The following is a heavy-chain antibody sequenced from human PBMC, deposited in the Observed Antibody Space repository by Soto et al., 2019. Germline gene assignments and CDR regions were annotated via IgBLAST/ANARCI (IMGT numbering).Heavy chain of an antibody. Sequence: QLQLQESGPGLVKPSETLSLTCTVSGGSISSSSYYWGWIRQPPAQGLEWIGSIYYSGSTYYNPSLKSRVTISVATSKNQFSLKLSSVTAADTAVYYCAQTYVNYYYYMDVWGKGTTVTVSS. V-gene: IGHV4-39*01. CDR1: GGSISSSSYY. J-gene: IGHJ6*03. CDR2: IYYSGST. CDR3: AQTYVNYYYYMDV. D-gene: IGHD3-10*02.